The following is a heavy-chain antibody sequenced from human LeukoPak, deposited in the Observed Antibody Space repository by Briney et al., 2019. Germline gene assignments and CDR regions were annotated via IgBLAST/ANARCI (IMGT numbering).Heavy chain of an antibody. CDR3: AISPGGYGSGSYS. J-gene: IGHJ4*02. CDR1: GFTFSSYS. Sequence: GGSLRLSCAASGFTFSSYSMNWVRQAPGKGLEXXSSISSSSSYIYYADSVKGRFAISRDNAKNSLYLQMNSLRAEDTAVYYCAISPGGYGSGSYSWGQGTLVTVSS. D-gene: IGHD3-10*01. V-gene: IGHV3-21*01. CDR2: ISSSSSYI.